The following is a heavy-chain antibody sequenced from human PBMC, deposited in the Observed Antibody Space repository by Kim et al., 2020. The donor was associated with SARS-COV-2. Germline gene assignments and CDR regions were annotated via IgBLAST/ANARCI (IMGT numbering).Heavy chain of an antibody. CDR2: IWYDGNNK. CDR3: ARDKGGQLWHFDY. CDR1: GFTFSSSG. V-gene: IGHV3-33*01. Sequence: GGSLRLSCAASGFTFSSSGMHWVRQAPGKGLEWVAVIWYDGNNKYYADSVKGRFTISRDISKNTLFLQMNSLRAEDTAVYYCARDKGGQLWHFDYWGQGTLVTVSS. J-gene: IGHJ4*02. D-gene: IGHD5-18*01.